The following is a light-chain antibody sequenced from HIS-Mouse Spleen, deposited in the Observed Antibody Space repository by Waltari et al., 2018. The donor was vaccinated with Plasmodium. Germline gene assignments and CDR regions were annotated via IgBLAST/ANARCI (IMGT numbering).Light chain of an antibody. J-gene: IGKJ1*01. Sequence: EIVMTQSPATLSVSQGERATLSCRASQSVSSNFAWYQQKPGQAPRLLIYGASTRATGIPARFSGSGSVTEFTLTISSMQSEDFAVYYCQQYNNWPPTFGQGTKVEIK. CDR1: QSVSSN. V-gene: IGKV3-15*01. CDR2: GAS. CDR3: QQYNNWPPT.